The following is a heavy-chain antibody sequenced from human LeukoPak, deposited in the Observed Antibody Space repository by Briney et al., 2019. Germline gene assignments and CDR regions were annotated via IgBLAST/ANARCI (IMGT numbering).Heavy chain of an antibody. J-gene: IGHJ4*02. CDR1: GFTFSSYA. CDR2: ISYDGSNK. CDR3: AKERRGYSGYVDY. Sequence: GGSLRLSCAASGFTFSSYAMHWVRQAPGKGLEWVAVISYDGSNKYYADSVKGRFTISRDNSKNTLYLQMNSLRAEDTAVYYCAKERRGYSGYVDYWGQGTLVTVSS. V-gene: IGHV3-30*04. D-gene: IGHD5-12*01.